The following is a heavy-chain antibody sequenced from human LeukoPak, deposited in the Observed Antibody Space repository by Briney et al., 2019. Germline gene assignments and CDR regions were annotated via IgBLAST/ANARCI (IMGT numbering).Heavy chain of an antibody. CDR1: GYSISSGNW. CDR3: ARRCADSDTFDI. J-gene: IGHJ3*02. CDR2: IYYGRST. Sequence: SDTLSLTCAVSGYSISSGNWWGWIRQPPGKGLEWIGYIYYGRSTYYNPSLKSRVNLSVDTSKNQFSLRLSSVTAVDTAVYYCARRCADSDTFDIWGHGTEVTVSS. D-gene: IGHD2-21*02. V-gene: IGHV4-28*01.